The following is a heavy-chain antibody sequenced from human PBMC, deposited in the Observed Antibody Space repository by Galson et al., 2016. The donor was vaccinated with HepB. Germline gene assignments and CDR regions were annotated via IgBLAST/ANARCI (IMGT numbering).Heavy chain of an antibody. D-gene: IGHD7-27*01. Sequence: SVKVSCKASGGTFSSYAISWVRQAPGQGLEWMGGIIPFFNKTNYAQTFQGRVRITANYSTSTAFMELSSLRFEDTAVYYCAIEASGSNWGGFDYWGQGTLVTVSS. V-gene: IGHV1-69*13. J-gene: IGHJ4*02. CDR1: GGTFSSYA. CDR2: IIPFFNKT. CDR3: AIEASGSNWGGFDY.